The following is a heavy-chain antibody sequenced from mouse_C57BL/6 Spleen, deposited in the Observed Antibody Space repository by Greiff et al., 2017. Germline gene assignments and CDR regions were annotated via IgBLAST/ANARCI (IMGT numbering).Heavy chain of an antibody. CDR2: ISYDGSN. V-gene: IGHV3-6*01. Sequence: ESGPGLVKPSQSLSLTCSVTGYSITSGYYWNWIRQFPGNKLEWMGYISYDGSNNYNPSLKNRISITRDTSKNQFFLKLNSVTTEDTATYYCARYYGNIDDFDYWGQGTTLTVSS. CDR1: GYSITSGYY. CDR3: ARYYGNIDDFDY. J-gene: IGHJ2*01. D-gene: IGHD1-1*01.